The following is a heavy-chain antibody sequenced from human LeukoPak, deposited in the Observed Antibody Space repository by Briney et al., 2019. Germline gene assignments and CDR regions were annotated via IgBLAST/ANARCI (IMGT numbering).Heavy chain of an antibody. CDR2: INHSGST. J-gene: IGHJ6*02. Sequence: SETLSLTCAVYGGSFSGYYWSWIRQPPEKGLEWIGEINHSGSTNYNPSLKSRVTISVDTSKNQFSLKLSSVTAADTAVYYCARGLQYYDFWSGRYYYYYGMDVWGQGTTVTVSS. CDR1: GGSFSGYY. V-gene: IGHV4-34*01. CDR3: ARGLQYYDFWSGRYYYYYGMDV. D-gene: IGHD3-3*01.